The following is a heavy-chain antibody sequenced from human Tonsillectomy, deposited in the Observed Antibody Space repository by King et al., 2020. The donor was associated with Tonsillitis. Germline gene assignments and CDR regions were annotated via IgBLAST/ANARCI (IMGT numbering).Heavy chain of an antibody. CDR1: AGTFSSYA. CDR3: ASDDRVTAVFFGYYGMDV. Sequence: VQLVESGAEVKKPGSSVKVSCKASAGTFSSYALSWVRQAPGQGLEWMGRIIPLLGIANYAQKFQGRVTIIADKSTSTAYMAMSSLRSEDTAVYYCASDDRVTAVFFGYYGMDVWGQGTTVTVSS. CDR2: IIPLLGIA. D-gene: IGHD3-3*01. V-gene: IGHV1-69*09. J-gene: IGHJ6*02.